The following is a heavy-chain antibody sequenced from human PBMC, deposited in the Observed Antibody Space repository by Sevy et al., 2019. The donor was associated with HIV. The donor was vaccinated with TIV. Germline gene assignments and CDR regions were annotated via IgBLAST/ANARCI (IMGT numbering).Heavy chain of an antibody. Sequence: GGSLRLSCPASGFTFSSYGMHWVRQAPGKGLEWVALIWYDGSSKYYADSVKGRFTISRDNSKNTLYLQMNSLRAEDTAVYYCASGAYYYASRTENFDYWGQGTLVTVSS. CDR2: IWYDGSSK. V-gene: IGHV3-33*01. CDR3: ASGAYYYASRTENFDY. J-gene: IGHJ4*02. CDR1: GFTFSSYG. D-gene: IGHD3-10*01.